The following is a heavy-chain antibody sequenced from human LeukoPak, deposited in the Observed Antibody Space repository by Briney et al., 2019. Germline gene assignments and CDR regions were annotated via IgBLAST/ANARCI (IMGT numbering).Heavy chain of an antibody. J-gene: IGHJ4*02. V-gene: IGHV4-39*01. CDR1: GGSISSSSYY. Sequence: SETLSLTCTVSGGSISSSSYYWGWIRQPPGKGLEWIGSIYNSGSTYYNPSLKSRVTISVDTSKNQFSLKLSSVAAADTAVYFCARREYYDSSGYRWGQGTLVTVSS. CDR3: ARREYYDSSGYR. D-gene: IGHD3-22*01. CDR2: IYNSGST.